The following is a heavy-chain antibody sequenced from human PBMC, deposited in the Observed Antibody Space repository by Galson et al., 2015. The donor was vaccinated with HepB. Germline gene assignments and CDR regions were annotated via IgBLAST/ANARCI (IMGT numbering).Heavy chain of an antibody. Sequence: SVKVSCKASGYTFTSYAMHWVRQAPGQRLEWMGWINAGNGNTKYSQKFQGRVTITRVTSASTAYMELSSLRSEDTAVYYCAREKVEYGSGSYRFDYWGQGTLVTVSS. CDR3: AREKVEYGSGSYRFDY. D-gene: IGHD3-10*01. V-gene: IGHV1-3*01. CDR1: GYTFTSYA. CDR2: INAGNGNT. J-gene: IGHJ4*02.